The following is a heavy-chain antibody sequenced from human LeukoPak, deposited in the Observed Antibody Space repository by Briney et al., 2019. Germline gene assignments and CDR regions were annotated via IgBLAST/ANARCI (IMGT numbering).Heavy chain of an antibody. Sequence: ASVEVSCKASGYTFTSYGISWVRQAPGQGLEWMGWISAYNGNTNYAQKLQGRVTMTTDTSTSTAYMELRSLRSDDTALYYCARVRGYYDSSGPRDYWGQGTLVTVSS. CDR3: ARVRGYYDSSGPRDY. V-gene: IGHV1-18*01. CDR2: ISAYNGNT. CDR1: GYTFTSYG. D-gene: IGHD3-22*01. J-gene: IGHJ4*02.